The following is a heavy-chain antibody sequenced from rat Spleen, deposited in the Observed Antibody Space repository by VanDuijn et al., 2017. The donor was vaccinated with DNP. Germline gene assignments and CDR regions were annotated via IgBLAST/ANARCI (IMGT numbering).Heavy chain of an antibody. CDR3: TTGGAAAY. J-gene: IGHJ3*01. CDR2: INYDGSST. Sequence: EVQLVESGGGLVQPGRSMKLSCAASGFAFSNYDMAWVRQAPKKGLEWVAAINYDGSSTDYRDSVKGRFTISRDNTISTLYLQMDSLRSEDTATYYCTTGGAAAYWGLGTLVTVSS. V-gene: IGHV5S10*01. CDR1: GFAFSNYD. D-gene: IGHD1-2*01.